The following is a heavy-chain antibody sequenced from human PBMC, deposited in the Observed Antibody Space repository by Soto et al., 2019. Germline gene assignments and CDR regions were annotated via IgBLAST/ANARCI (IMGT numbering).Heavy chain of an antibody. V-gene: IGHV3-23*01. CDR1: GFTFSSYA. J-gene: IGHJ5*02. D-gene: IGHD2-2*01. CDR2: ISGSGGST. Sequence: GGSLRLSCAASGFTFSSYAMSWVRQAPGKGLEWVSAISGSGGSTYYADSVKGRFTISRDNSKNTLYLQMNSLRAEDTAVYYCAKDGVVVVPAAMPAFGGWFDPWGQGTLVTVSS. CDR3: AKDGVVVVPAAMPAFGGWFDP.